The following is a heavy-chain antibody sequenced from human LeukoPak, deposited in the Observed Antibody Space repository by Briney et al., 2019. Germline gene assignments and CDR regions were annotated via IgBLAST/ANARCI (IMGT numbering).Heavy chain of an antibody. Sequence: LSGGSLRLSCETSGFTFRDYGLSWVRQAPGKGLEWVSAISSGGTTYYADSVKGRFTISRDNSKNTLSLQMNSLRAEDTAVYYCARRVVGATSVDYFDYWGQGTLVTVSS. V-gene: IGHV3-66*04. D-gene: IGHD1-26*01. CDR2: ISSGGTT. J-gene: IGHJ4*02. CDR1: GFTFRDYG. CDR3: ARRVVGATSVDYFDY.